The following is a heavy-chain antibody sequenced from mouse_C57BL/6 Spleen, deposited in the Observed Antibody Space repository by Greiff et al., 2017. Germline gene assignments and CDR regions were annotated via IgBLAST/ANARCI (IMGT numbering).Heavy chain of an antibody. CDR3: ARQTYSLSYDFDY. V-gene: IGHV1-59*01. J-gene: IGHJ2*01. CDR1: GYTFTSYW. Sequence: QVKLQQPGAELVRPGPSVKLSCKASGYTFTSYWMHWVKQRHGQGLEWIGVIDPSDSYTNYNQKFKGKATLTVDTSSSTAYMQLSSLTSEDSAVYYCARQTYSLSYDFDYWGQGTTLTVSS. D-gene: IGHD2-10*01. CDR2: IDPSDSYT.